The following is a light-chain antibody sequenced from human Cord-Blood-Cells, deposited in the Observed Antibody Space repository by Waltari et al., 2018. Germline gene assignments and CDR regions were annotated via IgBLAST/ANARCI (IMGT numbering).Light chain of an antibody. CDR2: DVM. V-gene: IGLV2-14*01. CDR3: SSYTSSSTLV. J-gene: IGLJ1*01. Sequence: QSALTQPASVSGSPGQSITISCTGTSSAVGGYNYVSWYHKHPGKAPKLMIYDVMNRPSGVSNRFSGSKSGNTASLTISWLQAEDEADYYCSSYTSSSTLVFGTGTKVTVL. CDR1: SSAVGGYNY.